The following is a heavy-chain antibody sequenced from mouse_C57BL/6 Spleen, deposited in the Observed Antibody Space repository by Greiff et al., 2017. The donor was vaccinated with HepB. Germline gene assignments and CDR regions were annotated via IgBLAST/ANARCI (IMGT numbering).Heavy chain of an antibody. J-gene: IGHJ2*01. CDR1: GYTFTDYY. Sequence: VQLQQSGPVLVKPGASVKMSCKASGYTFTDYYMNWVKQSHGKSLEWIGVINPYNGGTSYNQKFKGKATLTVDKSSSTAYMELNSLTSEDSAVYYCASTFITTVVPLDYWGQGTTLTVSS. D-gene: IGHD1-1*01. V-gene: IGHV1-19*01. CDR2: INPYNGGT. CDR3: ASTFITTVVPLDY.